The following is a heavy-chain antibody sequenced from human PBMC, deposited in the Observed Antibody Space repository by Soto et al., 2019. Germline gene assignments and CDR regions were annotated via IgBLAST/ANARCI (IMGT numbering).Heavy chain of an antibody. V-gene: IGHV3-9*01. CDR2: ISWNSGSI. J-gene: IGHJ4*02. Sequence: RLSCAASGFTFDDYAMHWVRQAPGKGLEWVSGISWNSGSIGYADSVKGRFTISRDNAKNSLYLQMNSLRAEDTALYYCAKEGGIGYYYFDYWGQGTLVTVSS. CDR3: AKEGGIGYYYFDY. CDR1: GFTFDDYA. D-gene: IGHD6-25*01.